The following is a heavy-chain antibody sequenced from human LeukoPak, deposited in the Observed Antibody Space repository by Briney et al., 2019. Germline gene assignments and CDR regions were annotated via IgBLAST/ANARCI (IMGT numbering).Heavy chain of an antibody. CDR3: AIKPAGFDP. V-gene: IGHV3-7*03. Sequence: GGSLRLSCAASGFTFRSYWMTWVRQYPGKGLEWVANIKQDGSETYYADSVKGRFTISRDNAKRSLYLQMNSLRADDTAVYYCAIKPAGFDPWGQGTLVTVSS. J-gene: IGHJ5*02. CDR1: GFTFRSYW. CDR2: IKQDGSET. D-gene: IGHD6-19*01.